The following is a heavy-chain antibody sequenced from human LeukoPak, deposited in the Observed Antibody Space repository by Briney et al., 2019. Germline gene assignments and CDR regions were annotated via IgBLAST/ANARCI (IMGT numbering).Heavy chain of an antibody. CDR2: IRSKAYGGTT. CDR3: TRGYDFWSF. J-gene: IGHJ4*02. CDR1: GFTFGDYA. V-gene: IGHV3-49*04. Sequence: AGGSLRLSCTASGFTFGDYAMSWVRQAPGKGLEWVGFIRSKAYGGTTEYAASVKGRFTISRDDSKSIAYLQMNSLKTEDTAVYYCTRGYDFWSFWGQGTLVTVSS. D-gene: IGHD3-3*01.